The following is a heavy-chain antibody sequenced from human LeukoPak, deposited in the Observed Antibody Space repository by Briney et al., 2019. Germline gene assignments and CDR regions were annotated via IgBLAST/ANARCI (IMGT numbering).Heavy chain of an antibody. CDR1: GGSISRSSYY. CDR2: IYYSGST. J-gene: IGHJ4*02. Sequence: SETLSLNRTVSGGSISRSSYYWGWIRQPPGKGLEWIGSIYYSGSTYYNPSLKSRVTISVDTTKNRFSLKLSSVTAAGTAVYYCARVVWTYYFDYWGQGTLVTVSS. D-gene: IGHD2-8*01. V-gene: IGHV4-39*07. CDR3: ARVVWTYYFDY.